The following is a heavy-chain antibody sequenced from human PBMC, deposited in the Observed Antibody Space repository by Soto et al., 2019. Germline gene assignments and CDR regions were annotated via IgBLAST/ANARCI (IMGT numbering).Heavy chain of an antibody. CDR1: GGSISSSSYY. J-gene: IGHJ5*02. Sequence: QLQLQESGPGLVKPSETLSLTCTVSGGSISSSSYYWGWIRQPPGKGLEWIGSIYYSGSTYYNPSLQSRVPISVDTSKNQFPLKLSSVTAADTAVYYCASPKIAFYNWFDPWGQGTLVTVSS. CDR3: ASPKIAFYNWFDP. D-gene: IGHD3-3*02. CDR2: IYYSGST. V-gene: IGHV4-39*01.